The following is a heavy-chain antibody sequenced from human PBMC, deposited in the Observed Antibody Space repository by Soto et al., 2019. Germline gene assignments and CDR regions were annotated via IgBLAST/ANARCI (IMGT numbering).Heavy chain of an antibody. CDR3: ARIWGGGGYALIY. CDR2: ISSSGTTT. Sequence: QVQLVESGGGLVKPGGSLRLSCAASGFTFSDFYMSWIRQAPVKGLEWISYISSSGTTTYYTDSVKGRFTISRDNAKNSLYLQLNTLRDEDTAVYYCARIWGGGGYALIYWGPGTLVTVSS. J-gene: IGHJ4*02. D-gene: IGHD2-8*01. V-gene: IGHV3-11*01. CDR1: GFTFSDFY.